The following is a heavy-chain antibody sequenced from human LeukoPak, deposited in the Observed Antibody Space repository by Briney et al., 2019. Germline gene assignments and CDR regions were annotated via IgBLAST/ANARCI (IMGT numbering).Heavy chain of an antibody. Sequence: ASVKVSCKASGYAFIRYHIHWVRQATGQGLEWMGWMNPNSGNTGYAQKFQGRATMTRNTSISTAYMELSSLRSEDTAVYYCATSPVGSRVWFDPWGQGTLVTVSS. CDR1: GYAFIRYH. CDR3: ATSPVGSRVWFDP. J-gene: IGHJ5*02. CDR2: MNPNSGNT. D-gene: IGHD2-2*01. V-gene: IGHV1-8*01.